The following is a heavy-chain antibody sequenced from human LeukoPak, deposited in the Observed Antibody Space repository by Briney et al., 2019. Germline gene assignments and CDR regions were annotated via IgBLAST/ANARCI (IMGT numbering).Heavy chain of an antibody. CDR1: GGTFSSHT. CDR2: ITPIIGTP. J-gene: IGHJ6*02. CDR3: ARERHYDILTYYYYYGMDV. D-gene: IGHD3-9*01. V-gene: IGHV1-69*08. Sequence: GASVKVSCKASGGTFSSHTFTWVRQAPGQGLEWMGRITPIIGTPNYEQRFQGRVTISADKSTSTAYLELTSLRPDDTAVYYCARERHYDILTYYYYYGMDVWGQGTMVTVSS.